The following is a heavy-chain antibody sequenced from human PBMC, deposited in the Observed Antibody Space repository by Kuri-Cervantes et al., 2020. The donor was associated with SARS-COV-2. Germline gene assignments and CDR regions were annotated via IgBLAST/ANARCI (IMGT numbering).Heavy chain of an antibody. J-gene: IGHJ1*01. CDR2: INPNSGGT. CDR1: GYTFTGYY. V-gene: IGHV1-2*02. CDR3: ARDGSKGKYFQH. Sequence: ASVKVSCKASGYTFTGYYMHWVRQAPGLGLEWMGWINPNSGGTNYAQKFQGRVTMTRDTSISTAYMELSRLRSDDTAVYYCARDGSKGKYFQHWGQGTLVTVSS. D-gene: IGHD3-10*01.